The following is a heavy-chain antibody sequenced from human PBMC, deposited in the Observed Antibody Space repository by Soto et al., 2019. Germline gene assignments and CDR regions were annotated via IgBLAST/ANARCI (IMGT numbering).Heavy chain of an antibody. CDR3: ARGASNPNWFDP. V-gene: IGHV3-43*01. J-gene: IGHJ5*02. CDR1: GFTFDDYT. Sequence: GGSLRLSCAASGFTFDDYTMHWVRQAPGKGLEWVSLISWDGGSTYYADSVKGRFTISRDNSKNSLYLQMNSLRTEDTALYYCARGASNPNWFDPWGQGTLVTVS. D-gene: IGHD4-4*01. CDR2: ISWDGGST.